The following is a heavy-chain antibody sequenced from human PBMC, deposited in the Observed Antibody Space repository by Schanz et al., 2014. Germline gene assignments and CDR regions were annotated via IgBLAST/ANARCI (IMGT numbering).Heavy chain of an antibody. Sequence: EAQLLEPGGTVVQPGGSLRVSCAASGFVFRTFAMYWVRQAPGKGLEWVSAITGSGSKTYYADSVKGRFTIARDNSKNTLFLQMDSLRVEDTAVYYCMAMGRNTSHYFDHWGQGTLGTVSS. D-gene: IGHD1-1*01. J-gene: IGHJ4*02. V-gene: IGHV3-23*01. CDR3: MAMGRNTSHYFDH. CDR1: GFVFRTFA. CDR2: ITGSGSKT.